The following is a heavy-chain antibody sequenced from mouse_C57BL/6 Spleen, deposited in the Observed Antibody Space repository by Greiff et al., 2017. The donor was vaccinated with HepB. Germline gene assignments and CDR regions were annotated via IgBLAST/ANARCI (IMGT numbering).Heavy chain of an antibody. Sequence: VQLQQPGAELVRPGSSVKLSCKASGYTFTSYWMHWVKQRPIQGLEWIGNIDPSDSETHYNQKFKDKATLTVDKSSSTAYMQLSSLTSEDSAVYYCAREDYDLYAMDYWGQGTSVTVSS. CDR1: GYTFTSYW. CDR3: AREDYDLYAMDY. V-gene: IGHV1-52*01. D-gene: IGHD2-4*01. CDR2: IDPSDSET. J-gene: IGHJ4*01.